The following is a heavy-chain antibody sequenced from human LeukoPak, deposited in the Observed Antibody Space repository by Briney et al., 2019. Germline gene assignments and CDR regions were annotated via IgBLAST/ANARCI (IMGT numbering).Heavy chain of an antibody. J-gene: IGHJ4*02. CDR1: GFTFSSCA. CDR2: ISGSGGGT. V-gene: IGHV3-23*01. CDR3: SRVGSSGWPNYFDS. D-gene: IGHD6-19*01. Sequence: PGGSLRLSCAASGFTFSSCAMTWVRQAPGKGLEWVSGISGSGGGTYYADSVKGRFTISRDNSKNTLYLQMNSLTAGDTAVYFCSRVGSSGWPNYFDSWGQGTLVTVSS.